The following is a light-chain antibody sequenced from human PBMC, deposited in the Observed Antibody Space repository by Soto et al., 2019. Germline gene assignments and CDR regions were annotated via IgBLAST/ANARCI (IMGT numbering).Light chain of an antibody. V-gene: IGKV3-20*01. CDR2: GAS. CDR3: QYYGSLPPYT. J-gene: IGKJ2*01. Sequence: EIVLTQSPGTLSLSPGERATLSCRASQTFGNNYLAWYQQKPGQAPRLLIYGASSRATGIPDRFSGSGSGADFTLTISRLEPEDFAVYYCQYYGSLPPYTFGQGTKLEIK. CDR1: QTFGNNY.